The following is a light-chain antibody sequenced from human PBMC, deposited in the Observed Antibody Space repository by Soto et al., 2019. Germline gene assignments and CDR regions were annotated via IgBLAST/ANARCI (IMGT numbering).Light chain of an antibody. CDR1: SSDVGRYHY. CDR2: GVT. Sequence: QFVLTQPPSASGSPGQSVTFSCTGTSSDVGRYHYVSWYQQHPGKAPKLLIYGVTQRPSGVPDRFSGSKSGNTASLTVSGLQDEEEEDDYCCSYSGSSIYVFGTGTKLTVL. V-gene: IGLV2-8*01. J-gene: IGLJ1*01. CDR3: CSYSGSSIYV.